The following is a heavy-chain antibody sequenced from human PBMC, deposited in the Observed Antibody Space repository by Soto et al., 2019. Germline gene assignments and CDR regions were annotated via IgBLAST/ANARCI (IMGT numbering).Heavy chain of an antibody. D-gene: IGHD3-10*01. CDR2: IIPIFGTA. V-gene: IGHV1-69*06. Sequence: QVQLVQSGAEVKKPGSSVKVSCKASGGTFSSYAISWVRQAPGQGREWMGGIIPIFGTANYAQKFQGRVTITADKTTSTAYMELSSLRSEDTAVYYCAREKSTTSITMVRGVIDGWGQGTTVTVSS. CDR1: GGTFSSYA. J-gene: IGHJ6*02. CDR3: AREKSTTSITMVRGVIDG.